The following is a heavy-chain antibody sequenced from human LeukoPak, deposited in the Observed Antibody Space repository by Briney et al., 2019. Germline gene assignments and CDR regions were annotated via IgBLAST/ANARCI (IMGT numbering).Heavy chain of an antibody. J-gene: IGHJ4*02. CDR1: GGSISSSSYY. D-gene: IGHD3-22*01. CDR3: ARAISGYIRD. V-gene: IGHV4-39*07. CDR2: IYYSGST. Sequence: PSETLSLTCTVSGGSISSSSYYWGWIRQPPGKGLEWIGSIYYSGSTYYNPSLKSRVIISVDTSKNQFSLKLSSVTAADTAVYYCARAISGYIRDWGQGTLVTVSS.